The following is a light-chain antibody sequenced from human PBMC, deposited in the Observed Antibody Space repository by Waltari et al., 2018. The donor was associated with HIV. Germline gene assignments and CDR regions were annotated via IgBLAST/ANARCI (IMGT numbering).Light chain of an antibody. CDR1: SSDVGGYNY. CDR2: EIS. V-gene: IGLV2-8*01. CDR3: SSYAGSNNFYVV. J-gene: IGLJ2*01. Sequence: SALTQPPPASGSPGQSVTISCTGTSSDVGGYNYVSWYQKHPGKAPKLLIYEISKPPSGVPVRFSGSKAGNTSSRTVSGLQAEDEADYYCSSYAGSNNFYVVFGGGTKLTVL.